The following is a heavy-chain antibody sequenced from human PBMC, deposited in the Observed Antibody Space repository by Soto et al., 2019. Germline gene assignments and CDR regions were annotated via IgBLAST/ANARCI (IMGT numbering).Heavy chain of an antibody. CDR1: GGSFSAYW. J-gene: IGHJ5*01. CDR2: INHSGNS. Sequence: SETLSLTCAVYGGSFSAYWWNWIRQPPGKGLEWIGEINHSGNSNCNPSLKSRVTISVDASKNWLSLKLSSVTAADTAVYYCARGDEAAVARYWFDSWGQGTLGTVSS. CDR3: ARGDEAAVARYWFDS. D-gene: IGHD6-19*01. V-gene: IGHV4-34*01.